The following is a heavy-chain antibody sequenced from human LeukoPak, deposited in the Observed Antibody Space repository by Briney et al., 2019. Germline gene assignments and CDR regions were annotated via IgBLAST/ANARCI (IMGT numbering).Heavy chain of an antibody. CDR2: TYPDDSDA. CDR3: ARQRGASGTINYFDP. Sequence: GESLKISCETSGYSFTTYWIGWVRQMPGTGLEWVGATYPDDSDARYSPSSQGQVIISADKSTRTAYLQWSSLKASDTAIYYCARQRGASGTINYFDPWGQGTLVTVSS. D-gene: IGHD3-10*01. CDR1: GYSFTTYW. J-gene: IGHJ5*02. V-gene: IGHV5-51*01.